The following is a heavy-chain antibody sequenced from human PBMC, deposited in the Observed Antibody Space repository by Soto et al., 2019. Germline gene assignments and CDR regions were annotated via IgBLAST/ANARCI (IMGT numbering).Heavy chain of an antibody. CDR2: ISYDGSNK. V-gene: IGHV3-30-3*01. Sequence: QVQLVESGGGVVQPGRSLRLSCAASGFTFSSYAMHWVRQAPGKGLEWVALISYDGSNKYYADSVKGRFTISRDNSKNTLYMQMNSLGAEVTAVYYRARGATVMALPGGAFDIWGQGTMVTVSS. CDR1: GFTFSSYA. J-gene: IGHJ3*02. D-gene: IGHD5-18*01. CDR3: ARGATVMALPGGAFDI.